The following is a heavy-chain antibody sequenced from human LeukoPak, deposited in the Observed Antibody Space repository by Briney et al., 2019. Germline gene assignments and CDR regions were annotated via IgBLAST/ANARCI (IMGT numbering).Heavy chain of an antibody. V-gene: IGHV3-30*02. J-gene: IGHJ4*02. Sequence: GGSLRLSCAASGFTFRSYGMYWVRQAPGKGLEWVALIQYDGTNKYYADSVKGRFTISRDNSKNTLYLQMNSQRAEDTAVYYCAKDGIFSHYYDSSGYSHLDSWGQGTLVTVSS. D-gene: IGHD3-22*01. CDR2: IQYDGTNK. CDR1: GFTFRSYG. CDR3: AKDGIFSHYYDSSGYSHLDS.